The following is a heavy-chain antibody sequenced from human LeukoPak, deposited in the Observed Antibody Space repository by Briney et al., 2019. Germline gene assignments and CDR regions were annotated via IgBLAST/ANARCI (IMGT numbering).Heavy chain of an antibody. V-gene: IGHV1-69*13. D-gene: IGHD1-26*01. CDR1: GYTFTSYG. CDR3: ARVEKPDSGSGSYPY. Sequence: SVKVSCKASGYTFTSYGISWVRQAPGQGLEWMGGIIPIFGTANYAQKFQGRVTITADESTSTAYMELSSLRSEDTAVYYCARVEKPDSGSGSYPYWGQGTLVTVSS. J-gene: IGHJ4*02. CDR2: IIPIFGTA.